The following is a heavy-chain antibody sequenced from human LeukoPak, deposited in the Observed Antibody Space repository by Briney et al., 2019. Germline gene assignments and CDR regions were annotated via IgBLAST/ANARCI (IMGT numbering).Heavy chain of an antibody. CDR2: IYYSGST. V-gene: IGHV4-31*03. CDR3: ARDTSGYYSDY. CDR1: GGSISSGGYY. Sequence: PSETLSLTCTVSGGSISSGGYYWSWIRQHPGKGLEWIGYIYYSGSTYYNPSLKSRVTISVDTSKNQFSLKLSSVTAADTAVYYRARDTSGYYSDYWGQGTLVTVSS. D-gene: IGHD3-22*01. J-gene: IGHJ4*02.